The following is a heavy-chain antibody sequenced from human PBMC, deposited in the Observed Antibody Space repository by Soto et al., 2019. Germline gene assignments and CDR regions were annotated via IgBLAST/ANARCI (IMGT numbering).Heavy chain of an antibody. CDR3: TRPRVTGTTFWFDT. Sequence: PGGSLRVSCAASGFTFSGSAMHWVRQASGKGLEWVGRIRSKANSYVTAYAASVKGRFTISRDDSKNTAYLQMNSLKTEDTAVYYCTRPRVTGTTFWFDTWVQGTLVPVSS. CDR2: IRSKANSYVT. V-gene: IGHV3-73*01. D-gene: IGHD1-7*01. CDR1: GFTFSGSA. J-gene: IGHJ5*02.